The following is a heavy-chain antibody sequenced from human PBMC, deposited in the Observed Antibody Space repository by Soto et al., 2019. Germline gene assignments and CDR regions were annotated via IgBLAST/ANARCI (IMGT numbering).Heavy chain of an antibody. J-gene: IGHJ6*02. V-gene: IGHV3-7*01. CDR3: AREYDFWSGPDYYYYYGKDV. CDR2: IKQDGSEK. D-gene: IGHD3-3*01. Sequence: PGGSLRLSCAASGFTFSSYWMSWVRQAPGKGLEWVANIKQDGSEKYYVDSVKGRFTISRDNAKNSLYLQMNSLRAEDTAVYYCAREYDFWSGPDYYYYYGKDVWGQGTTVTVSS. CDR1: GFTFSSYW.